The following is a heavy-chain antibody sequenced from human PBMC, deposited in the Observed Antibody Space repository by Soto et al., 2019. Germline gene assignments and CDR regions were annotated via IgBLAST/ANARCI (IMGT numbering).Heavy chain of an antibody. V-gene: IGHV3-30*18. Sequence: QVQLVESGGGVVQPGRSLRLSCAASGFTFSSYGMHGVRQAPGKGLAGAAVISYDGSNKYYADAVKGRFTISRDNSKNKLYLRMKARRAEDAAVYYCAKAGKWGSSTCSSGSGKNDYWGQGTLVSVSS. CDR2: ISYDGSNK. CDR3: AKAGKWGSSTCSSGSGKNDY. D-gene: IGHD2-15*01. CDR1: GFTFSSYG. J-gene: IGHJ4*02.